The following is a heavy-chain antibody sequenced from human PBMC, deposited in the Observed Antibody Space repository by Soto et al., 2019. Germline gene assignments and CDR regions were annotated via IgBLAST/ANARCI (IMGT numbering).Heavy chain of an antibody. V-gene: IGHV6-1*01. J-gene: IGHJ6*02. CDR2: TYYRSKWYN. CDR1: RDSVSSNSAA. CDR3: SREDCSSTSCYQYYYGMDV. Sequence: PSQTLSLTCAISRDSVSSNSAAWNWIRQSPSRGLEWLGRTYYRSKWYNDYAVSVKSRININPHTSKNQFSLQLNSVTPEDTAVYYCSREDCSSTSCYQYYYGMDVWGQGTTVTVSS. D-gene: IGHD2-2*01.